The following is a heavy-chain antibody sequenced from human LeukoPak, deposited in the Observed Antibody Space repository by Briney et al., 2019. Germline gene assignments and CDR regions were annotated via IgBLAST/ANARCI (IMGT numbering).Heavy chain of an antibody. J-gene: IGHJ5*02. CDR2: MNPNSGNT. V-gene: IGHV1-8*02. Sequence: GASVKVSCKASGYTFTGYYMHWVRQATGQGLEWMGWMNPNSGNTGYAQKFQGRVTMTRNTSICTAYMELSSLRSEDTAVYYCARIRNARGPWGQGTLVTVSS. CDR1: GYTFTGYY. CDR3: ARIRNARGP.